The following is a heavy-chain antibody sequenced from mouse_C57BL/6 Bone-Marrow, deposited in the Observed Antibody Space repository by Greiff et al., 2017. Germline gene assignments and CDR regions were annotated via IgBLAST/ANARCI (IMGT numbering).Heavy chain of an antibody. V-gene: IGHV1-82*01. CDR1: GYAFSSSW. D-gene: IGHD2-5*01. CDR3: ARDSKGGMDY. CDR2: IYPGDGDT. J-gene: IGHJ4*01. Sequence: QVQLQQSGPELVKPGASVKISCKASGYAFSSSWMNWVKQRPGKGLEWIGRIYPGDGDTNYNGKFKGKATLTADKSSSTAYMQLSSLTSEDSAVYFCARDSKGGMDYWGQGTSVTVSS.